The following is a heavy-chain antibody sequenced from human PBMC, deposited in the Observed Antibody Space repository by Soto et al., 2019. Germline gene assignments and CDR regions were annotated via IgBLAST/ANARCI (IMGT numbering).Heavy chain of an antibody. J-gene: IGHJ1*01. CDR1: GDSINSSY. CDR3: ARSLDYGDYGGSAEYFQH. V-gene: IGHV4-59*08. D-gene: IGHD4-17*01. Sequence: QVQLQESGPGLVKPSGTLSLSCTVSGDSINSSYWSWIRQPPGEGLEWIGNIYNTGSTNYNPSLKSRVTMSVDTSRNQFSLKLSSVTAADTAVYYCARSLDYGDYGGSAEYFQHWGQGTLVTVSS. CDR2: IYNTGST.